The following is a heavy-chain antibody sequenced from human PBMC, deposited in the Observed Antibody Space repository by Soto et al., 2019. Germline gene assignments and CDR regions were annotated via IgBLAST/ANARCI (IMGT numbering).Heavy chain of an antibody. CDR1: GGSISSGGYY. CDR2: IYYSGST. Sequence: SETLSLTCTVSGGSISSGGYYWSWIRQHPGKGMEWIGYIYYSGSTYYKPSLKSRVTISVDTSKNQFSLKLSSVTAADTAVYNCARSFGVAAAGPFDYWGQGTLVTVSS. J-gene: IGHJ4*02. CDR3: ARSFGVAAAGPFDY. D-gene: IGHD6-13*01. V-gene: IGHV4-31*03.